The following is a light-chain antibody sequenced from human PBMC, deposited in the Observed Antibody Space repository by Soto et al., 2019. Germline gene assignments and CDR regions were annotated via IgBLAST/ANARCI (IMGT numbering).Light chain of an antibody. CDR1: RSNIGSTT. CDR2: SND. J-gene: IGLJ1*01. V-gene: IGLV1-44*01. CDR3: AAWDDSLNAFV. Sequence: QSVLTQPPSASGTPGQRVTLSCSGSRSNIGSTTVSWYQQVPGSAPKLLILSNDQRPSGIPGRFSGSQSGTSASLAISGLQSEDEAHYYCAAWDDSLNAFVFGPGTKVTVL.